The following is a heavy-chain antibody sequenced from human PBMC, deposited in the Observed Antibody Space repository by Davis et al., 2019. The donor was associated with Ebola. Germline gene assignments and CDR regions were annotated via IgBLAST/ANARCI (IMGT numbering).Heavy chain of an antibody. J-gene: IGHJ5*02. V-gene: IGHV1-69*13. Sequence: SVKVSCKASGCTFSSYAISWVRQAPGQGLEWMGGIIPIFGTANYAQKFQGRVTITADESTSTAYMELSSLRSEDTAVYYCARGGYCTGGVCYNPWFDPWGQGTLVTVSS. CDR2: IIPIFGTA. CDR1: GCTFSSYA. D-gene: IGHD2-8*02. CDR3: ARGGYCTGGVCYNPWFDP.